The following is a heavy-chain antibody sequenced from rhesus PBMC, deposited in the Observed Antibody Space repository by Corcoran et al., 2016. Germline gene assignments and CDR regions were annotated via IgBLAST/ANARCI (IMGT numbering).Heavy chain of an antibody. D-gene: IGHD1-26*01. CDR1: GGSISSNY. V-gene: IGHV4S14*01. Sequence: QVQLQESGPGLVKPSETLSLTCAVSGGSISSNYWSWIRQPPGKGLEWIGIIYGSGGSNYLNPSLKSRVTLSVDTSKNQFSLKLSSVTAADTAVYYCASAVTGTNYFDYWGQGVLVTVSS. CDR3: ASAVTGTNYFDY. CDR2: IYGSGGSN. J-gene: IGHJ4*01.